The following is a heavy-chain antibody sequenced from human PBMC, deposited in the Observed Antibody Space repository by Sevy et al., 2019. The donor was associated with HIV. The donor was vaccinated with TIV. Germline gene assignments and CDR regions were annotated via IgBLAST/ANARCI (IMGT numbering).Heavy chain of an antibody. CDR2: IRSETDGGTT. J-gene: IGHJ4*02. CDR1: GFSFFNAW. Sequence: GGSLRLSCSASGFSFFNAWMSWVRQAPGKGLEWIGRIRSETDGGTTEYTASVKGRFSISRDDSKDTLYLQMNSLKTEDTAVYYCATERWGFFDSITRYLLPNFDSWGQGTLVTVSS. D-gene: IGHD3-10*01. CDR3: ATERWGFFDSITRYLLPNFDS. V-gene: IGHV3-15*01.